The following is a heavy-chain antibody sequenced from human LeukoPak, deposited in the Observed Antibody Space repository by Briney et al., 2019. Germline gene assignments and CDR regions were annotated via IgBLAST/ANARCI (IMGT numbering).Heavy chain of an antibody. J-gene: IGHJ4*02. D-gene: IGHD6-13*01. V-gene: IGHV3-23*01. CDR1: GFTFSDYA. Sequence: GGSLRLSCVASGFTFSDYAMNWVRQAPGKGLEWVSVISTSGSGTYYADSVKGRFTISRDNSKNTLYLLMNSLRAEDTAVYYCAKLSLTMAAAGSYFDYWGQGTLVTVSS. CDR2: ISTSGSGT. CDR3: AKLSLTMAAAGSYFDY.